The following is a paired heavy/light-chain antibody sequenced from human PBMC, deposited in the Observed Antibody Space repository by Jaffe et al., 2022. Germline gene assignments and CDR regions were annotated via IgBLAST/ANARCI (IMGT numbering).Heavy chain of an antibody. CDR3: AKKVVPGTALGPSDH. V-gene: IGHV3-23*01. CDR2: IGDSGDTT. Sequence: EVQLLESGGGLVQPGGSLRLSCAASGFTFNTFVMRWVRQAPGKGLEWVSTIGDSGDTTLYADSVKGRFTISRDNSKSTLYLQMNSLRTEDTAVYYCAKKVVPGTALGPSDHWGQGTLVTVSS. D-gene: IGHD2-15*01. CDR1: GFTFNTFV. J-gene: IGHJ4*02.
Light chain of an antibody. J-gene: IGKJ4*01. CDR2: GAS. CDR1: QSVSSSS. CDR3: QQHGSSPLT. Sequence: EIVLTQSPGTLSLSPGERATLSCRASQSVSSSSLAWYQQKPGQAPRLLFYGASSRAAGIPDRFSGSGSGTDFTLTISRLEPEDFAVYYCQQHGSSPLTFGGGTKVEIK. V-gene: IGKV3-20*01.